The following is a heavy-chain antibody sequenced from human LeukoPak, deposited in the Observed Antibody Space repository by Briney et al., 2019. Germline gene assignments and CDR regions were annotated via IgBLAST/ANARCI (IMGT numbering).Heavy chain of an antibody. Sequence: PRGSLRHSCAASGFTSSSYRMCWVRQAPGKGLEWVANIKQDGSEKYNMDSVKGRFTISRDNAKNSLYLQMNSLRAEDTAVYYCARRSEIVVVVSATRYGLYYFDYWGQGTLVTVPS. D-gene: IGHD2-15*01. CDR1: GFTSSSYR. CDR3: ARRSEIVVVVSATRYGLYYFDY. J-gene: IGHJ4*02. V-gene: IGHV3-7*01. CDR2: IKQDGSEK.